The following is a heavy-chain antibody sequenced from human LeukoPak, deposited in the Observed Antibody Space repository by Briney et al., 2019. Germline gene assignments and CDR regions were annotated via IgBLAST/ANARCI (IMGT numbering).Heavy chain of an antibody. CDR3: ARDMVGVVVAATEAVGFYGMDV. D-gene: IGHD2-15*01. Sequence: ASVKVSCKASGYAFTSFGISRVRQAPGQGLEWMGWIIAYNGNTNYQQKLQGRVTMTTDTSTSTAYMELRSLRSDDTAVYYCARDMVGVVVAATEAVGFYGMDVWGQGTTVTVSS. V-gene: IGHV1-18*01. J-gene: IGHJ6*02. CDR1: GYAFTSFG. CDR2: IIAYNGNT.